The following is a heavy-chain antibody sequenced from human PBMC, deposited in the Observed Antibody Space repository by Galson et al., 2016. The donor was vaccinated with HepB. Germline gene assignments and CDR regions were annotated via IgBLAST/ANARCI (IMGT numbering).Heavy chain of an antibody. D-gene: IGHD6-13*01. Sequence: SLRLSCAASGFTFSSYAMTWVRQAPGKGLEWVSGISGSGANTYYANAARGRFTISRDNSNNTLYLQVNSLRAEDTALYFCARYSNSWAPFDYWGQGSLVTVSS. CDR2: ISGSGANT. J-gene: IGHJ4*02. V-gene: IGHV3-23*01. CDR3: ARYSNSWAPFDY. CDR1: GFTFSSYA.